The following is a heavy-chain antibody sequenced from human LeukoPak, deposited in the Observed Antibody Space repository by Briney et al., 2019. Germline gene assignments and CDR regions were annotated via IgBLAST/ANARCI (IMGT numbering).Heavy chain of an antibody. CDR3: ANGPDYGGLYYFDY. CDR2: ISHSSSYI. V-gene: IGHV3-21*01. Sequence: GGSLRLSCTVSGFTVSGNCMSWVRQAPGKGLEWVSSISHSSSYIYYADSVRGRFTISRDNTKNSLYLQINSLRAEDTAVYYCANGPDYGGLYYFDYWGQGTLVTVSS. J-gene: IGHJ4*02. CDR1: GFTVSGNC. D-gene: IGHD4-23*01.